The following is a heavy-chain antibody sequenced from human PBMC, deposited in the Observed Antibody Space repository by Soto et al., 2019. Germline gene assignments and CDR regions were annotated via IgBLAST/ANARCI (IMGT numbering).Heavy chain of an antibody. CDR2: ISPSGSSI. V-gene: IGHV3-11*01. CDR1: GFIFSDYY. J-gene: IGHJ5*02. D-gene: IGHD3-22*01. Sequence: QVQLVESGGGLVKPGGSLRLSCAASGFIFSDYYMSWVRQAPGKGLEWVSYISPSGSSIYYADSVKGRFTISRDNAENSLFLQMNCLRAEDTAIYYCAWRYNYDSSGLDPWGQGTLVTVSS. CDR3: AWRYNYDSSGLDP.